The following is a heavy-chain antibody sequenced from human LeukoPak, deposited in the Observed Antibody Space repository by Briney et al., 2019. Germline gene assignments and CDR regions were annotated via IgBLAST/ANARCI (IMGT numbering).Heavy chain of an antibody. J-gene: IGHJ5*02. Sequence: GGSLRLSCAASGFTFSSYSMNWVRQAPGKGLEWVSYISSSSSNIYYADSVKGRFTISRDDAKNSLYLQINSLRAEDTAVYYCARKYSSSSFDPWGQGTLVTVSS. CDR2: ISSSSSNI. D-gene: IGHD6-6*01. CDR1: GFTFSSYS. CDR3: ARKYSSSSFDP. V-gene: IGHV3-48*01.